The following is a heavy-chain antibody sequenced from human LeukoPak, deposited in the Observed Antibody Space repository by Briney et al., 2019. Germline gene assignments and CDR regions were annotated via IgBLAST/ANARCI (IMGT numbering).Heavy chain of an antibody. CDR1: GYSFTSYG. V-gene: IGHV1-8*02. Sequence: ASVKVSCKASGYSFTSYGFNWVRQATGQGLEWMGWMNPNSGNTGYAQKFQGRVTMTRNTSISTAYMELSSLRSEDTAVYYCARRRNTAMALDYWGQGTPVTVSS. CDR3: ARRRNTAMALDY. CDR2: MNPNSGNT. D-gene: IGHD5-18*01. J-gene: IGHJ4*02.